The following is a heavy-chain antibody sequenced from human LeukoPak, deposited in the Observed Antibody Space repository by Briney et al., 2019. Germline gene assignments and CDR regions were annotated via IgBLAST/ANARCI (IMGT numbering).Heavy chain of an antibody. V-gene: IGHV3-11*04. CDR1: GLTVSSNC. J-gene: IGHJ6*04. CDR3: AELGITMIGGV. CDR2: ISSSGSTI. D-gene: IGHD3-10*02. Sequence: GGSLRLSCAASGLTVSSNCMSWVRQAPGKGLEGVSYISSSGSTIYYADSVKGRFTISRDNAKNSLYLQMNSLRAEDTAVYYCAELGITMIGGVWGKGTTVTISS.